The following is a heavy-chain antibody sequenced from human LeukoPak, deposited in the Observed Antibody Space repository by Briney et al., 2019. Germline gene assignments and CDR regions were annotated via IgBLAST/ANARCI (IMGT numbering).Heavy chain of an antibody. D-gene: IGHD3-10*01. J-gene: IGHJ4*02. CDR2: ISGSGGST. V-gene: IGHV3-23*01. CDR1: GFTFSSYA. Sequence: GGSLRLSCAASGFTFSSYAMSWVRQAPGKGPEWVSAISGSGGSTYYADSVKGRFTISRDNSKNTLYLQMNSLRAEDTAVYYCAKSPRFGDSYYFDYWGQGTLVTASS. CDR3: AKSPRFGDSYYFDY.